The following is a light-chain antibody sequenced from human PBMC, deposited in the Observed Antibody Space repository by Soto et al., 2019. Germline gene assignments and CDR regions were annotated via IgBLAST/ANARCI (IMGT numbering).Light chain of an antibody. CDR1: QTISSW. CDR3: QQYNSYSGM. J-gene: IGKJ1*01. V-gene: IGKV1-5*01. CDR2: DAS. Sequence: DIQMTQSPSTLSGSVGDRVTITCRASQTISSWLAWYQQKPGRAPRLLIFDASSLESGVPSRFSGNGSGTESTLTISGLQPDDFASYYCQQYNSYSGMFGQGTKVDIK.